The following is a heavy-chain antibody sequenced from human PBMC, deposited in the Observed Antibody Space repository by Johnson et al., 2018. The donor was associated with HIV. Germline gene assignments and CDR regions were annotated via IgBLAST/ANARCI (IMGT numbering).Heavy chain of an antibody. CDR2: IYSGGST. V-gene: IGHV3-NL1*01. CDR1: GFTFHDYV. D-gene: IGHD3-22*01. J-gene: IGHJ3*02. CDR3: ARDWRGDSSGYYYFFSFDI. Sequence: QVQLVESGGVVVQPGGSLRLSCAASGFTFHDYVMHWVRQAPGKGLEWVSVIYSGGSTYYADSVKGRFTISRDNSKNTLYLQMNSLRAEDTAVYYCARDWRGDSSGYYYFFSFDIWGQGTMVTVSS.